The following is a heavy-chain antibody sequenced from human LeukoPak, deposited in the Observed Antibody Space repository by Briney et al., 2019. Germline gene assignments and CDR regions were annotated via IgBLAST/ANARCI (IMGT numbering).Heavy chain of an antibody. V-gene: IGHV3-21*01. CDR2: ISSSSSSI. Sequence: PGGSLRLSCAASGFTFSSYTMNWVRQAPGKGLEWVSYISSSSSSIYYADSVKGRFTISRDNAKNSLYLQMNSLRAEDTAVYYCVRGYCSGGSCSPHGYWGQGTLVTVSS. J-gene: IGHJ4*02. CDR1: GFTFSSYT. D-gene: IGHD2-15*01. CDR3: VRGYCSGGSCSPHGY.